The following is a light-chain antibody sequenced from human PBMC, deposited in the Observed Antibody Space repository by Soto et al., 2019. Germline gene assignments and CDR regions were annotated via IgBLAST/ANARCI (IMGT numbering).Light chain of an antibody. J-gene: IGKJ4*01. V-gene: IGKV1-33*01. Sequence: DIQMTQSPSSLSASVGDRVTITCQASQDISNFLSWYQQKPGKAPKLLIYDASNLKTGVPSRFSGSGSGTGFTFTISSLQPEDIATYYCQQYDTVPPLTFGGGTKVEIK. CDR3: QQYDTVPPLT. CDR1: QDISNF. CDR2: DAS.